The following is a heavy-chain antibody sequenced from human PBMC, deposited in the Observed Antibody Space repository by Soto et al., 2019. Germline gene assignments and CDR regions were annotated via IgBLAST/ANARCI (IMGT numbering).Heavy chain of an antibody. D-gene: IGHD6-6*01. CDR3: ARVHKYSGSSGSGYYYYGMDV. Sequence: QVQLVESGGGVVQPGRSLRLSCAASGFTFSSYGMHWVRQAPGKGLEWVAVIWYDGSNKYYADSVKGRFTISRDNSKNTLYLQMNSLRAEDTAVYYCARVHKYSGSSGSGYYYYGMDVWGQGTTVTVSS. CDR2: IWYDGSNK. J-gene: IGHJ6*02. V-gene: IGHV3-33*01. CDR1: GFTFSSYG.